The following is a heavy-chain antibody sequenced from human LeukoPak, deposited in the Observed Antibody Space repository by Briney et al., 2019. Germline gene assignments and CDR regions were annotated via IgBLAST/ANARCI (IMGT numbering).Heavy chain of an antibody. D-gene: IGHD6-25*01. CDR1: GGSFSGYY. Sequence: KSSETLSITCAVYGGSFSGYYWSWIRQPPGKGLEWIGEINHSGSTNYNPSLKSRVTISVDTSKNQFSLKLSSVTAADTAVYYCARGPEQRLTRPRTWFDPWGQGTLVTVSS. V-gene: IGHV4-34*01. CDR3: ARGPEQRLTRPRTWFDP. J-gene: IGHJ5*02. CDR2: INHSGST.